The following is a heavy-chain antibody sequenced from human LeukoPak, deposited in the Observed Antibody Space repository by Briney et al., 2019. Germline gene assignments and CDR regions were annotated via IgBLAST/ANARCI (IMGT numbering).Heavy chain of an antibody. CDR3: ARDRSRVRGSPGY. J-gene: IGHJ4*02. D-gene: IGHD3-10*01. V-gene: IGHV3-53*01. Sequence: GGSLRLSCAASGFTVSSNYMSWVRQAPGKGLEWVSVIYSGGSTYYADSVKGRFTISRDNSKNTLYLQMNSLRAEDTAVYYCARDRSRVRGSPGYWGQGTLVTVSS. CDR1: GFTVSSNY. CDR2: IYSGGST.